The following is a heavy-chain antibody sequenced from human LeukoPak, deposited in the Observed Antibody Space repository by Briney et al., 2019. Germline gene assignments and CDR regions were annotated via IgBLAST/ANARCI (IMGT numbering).Heavy chain of an antibody. Sequence: GESLKISCKGSGYSFTSYWIGWVRQMPGKGLEWMGIIYPGDSDTRYSPSFQGQVTISADKSISTAYLQWSSLKASNTAMYYCARFGCGDDCYPPKNPFDYWGQGTLVTVSS. V-gene: IGHV5-51*01. J-gene: IGHJ4*02. CDR2: IYPGDSDT. CDR1: GYSFTSYW. CDR3: ARFGCGDDCYPPKNPFDY. D-gene: IGHD2-21*02.